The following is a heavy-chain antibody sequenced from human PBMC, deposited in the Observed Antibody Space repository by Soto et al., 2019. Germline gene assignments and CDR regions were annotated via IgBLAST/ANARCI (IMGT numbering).Heavy chain of an antibody. Sequence: QVQLQQWGAGLLKPSETLSLTCAVYGGSFSGYYWSWIRQPPGKGLEWIGEINHSGSTNYNPSLKSRVTISVDTSKNQFSLKLSSVTAADTAVYYCARVVVLRFLEWLPNLYYYYYYMDVWGKGTTVTVSS. V-gene: IGHV4-34*01. D-gene: IGHD3-3*01. CDR3: ARVVVLRFLEWLPNLYYYYYYMDV. CDR1: GGSFSGYY. J-gene: IGHJ6*03. CDR2: INHSGST.